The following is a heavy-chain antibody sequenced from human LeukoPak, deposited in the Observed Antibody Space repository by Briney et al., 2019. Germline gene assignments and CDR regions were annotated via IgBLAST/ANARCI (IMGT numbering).Heavy chain of an antibody. CDR2: IKQDGSEK. J-gene: IGHJ4*02. V-gene: IGHV3-7*01. D-gene: IGHD6-13*01. CDR1: GFTFSSYW. Sequence: PGGSLRLSCAASGFTFSSYWMSWVRQAPGKGREWVANIKQDGSEKYYVDSVKGRFTISRDNAKNSLYLQMNSLRAEDTAVYYCATTGYSSSWYYFDFWGQGTLDTVSS. CDR3: ATTGYSSSWYYFDF.